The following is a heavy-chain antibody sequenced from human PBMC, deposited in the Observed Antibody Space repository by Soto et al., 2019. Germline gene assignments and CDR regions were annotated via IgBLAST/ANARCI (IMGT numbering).Heavy chain of an antibody. D-gene: IGHD6-13*01. CDR2: ISGIGGST. CDR3: ARGSSGYISSWYYFDY. V-gene: IGHV3-23*01. Sequence: EVQLLESGGGLVQPGGSLRLSCAASGFTFTDYALSWVRQAPGKGLEWVATISGIGGSTYLADSVKGRLSISRDNSKNTVSLRMNSLRAGDTAVYFCARGSSGYISSWYYFDYWGRGTLVTVSS. J-gene: IGHJ4*02. CDR1: GFTFTDYA.